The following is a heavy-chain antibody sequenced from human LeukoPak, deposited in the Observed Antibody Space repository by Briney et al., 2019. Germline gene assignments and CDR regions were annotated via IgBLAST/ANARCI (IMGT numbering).Heavy chain of an antibody. D-gene: IGHD1-26*01. Sequence: GGSLRLSCAASGFTFSNNGMHWVRQTPGKAREWVAYTRDDESKSFYGDSVRGRFTISRDNSKNTLYLQMNSLTTDDSAAYYCAKARYSGSPALDFWGQGTLVTVSS. V-gene: IGHV3-30*02. CDR1: GFTFSNNG. J-gene: IGHJ4*02. CDR3: AKARYSGSPALDF. CDR2: TRDDESKS.